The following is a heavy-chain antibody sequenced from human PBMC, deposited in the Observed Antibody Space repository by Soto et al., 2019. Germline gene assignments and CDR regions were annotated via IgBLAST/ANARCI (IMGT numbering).Heavy chain of an antibody. V-gene: IGHV3-30-3*01. D-gene: IGHD5-18*01. CDR1: GFTFSSYA. Sequence: QVQLVESGGGVVQPGRSLRLSCAASGFTFSSYAMHWVRQAPGKGLEWVAVISYDGSNKYYADSVKGRFTISRDNSKNTLYLQMNSLRAEDTAVYYCARDKVGVHLWWGWFDPWGQGTLVTVSS. CDR2: ISYDGSNK. J-gene: IGHJ5*02. CDR3: ARDKVGVHLWWGWFDP.